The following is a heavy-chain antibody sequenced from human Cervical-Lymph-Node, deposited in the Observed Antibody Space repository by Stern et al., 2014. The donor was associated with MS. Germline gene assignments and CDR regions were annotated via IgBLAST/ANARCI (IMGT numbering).Heavy chain of an antibody. Sequence: VQLVESGGGVVQPGRSLRLSCAASGFTFSSYGMHWVRQAPGKGLEWVAVIWYDGSNKYYADSVTGRFTISRDNSTNTLYLQMNSLRAEDTAVYYCARGYDSSGFYTYFEHWGQGTLITVSS. CDR3: ARGYDSSGFYTYFEH. J-gene: IGHJ1*01. D-gene: IGHD3-22*01. V-gene: IGHV3-33*01. CDR1: GFTFSSYG. CDR2: IWYDGSNK.